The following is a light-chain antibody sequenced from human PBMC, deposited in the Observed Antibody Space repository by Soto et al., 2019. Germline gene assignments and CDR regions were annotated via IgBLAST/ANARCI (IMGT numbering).Light chain of an antibody. J-gene: IGKJ3*01. CDR2: GAS. Sequence: EIVMTQSPATLSVSPGERATLSCRASQSVSSNLAWYHQKPDQVPRLLIYGASTRATGIPARFSGSRSGTEFTLTISSLQSEDFAVYYCQQYNNWPFTFGPGTKVYI. V-gene: IGKV3D-15*01. CDR1: QSVSSN. CDR3: QQYNNWPFT.